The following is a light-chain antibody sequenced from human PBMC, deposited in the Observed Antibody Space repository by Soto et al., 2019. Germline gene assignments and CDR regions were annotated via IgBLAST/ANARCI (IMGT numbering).Light chain of an antibody. J-gene: IGLJ1*01. CDR3: SSYAGSNNYV. Sequence: QSALTQPPSASGSPGQSVTISCTGTSSDVGGYNCVSWYQQHPGKGPKLIIYEVSRRPSGVPDRFSGSKSGNTASLTVAGLQAEDEADYYCSSYAGSNNYVFCPGTKLTVL. CDR2: EVS. V-gene: IGLV2-8*01. CDR1: SSDVGGYNC.